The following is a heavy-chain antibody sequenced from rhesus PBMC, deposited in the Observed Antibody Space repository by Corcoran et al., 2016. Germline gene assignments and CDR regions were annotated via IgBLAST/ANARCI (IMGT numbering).Heavy chain of an antibody. D-gene: IGHD4-23*01. J-gene: IGHJ4*01. CDR2: ISPYNGKK. Sequence: QVQLVQSGAELKQPGASVKLSCKASGYTFTRYYMHWVRQAPGQGLEWSGLISPYNGKKRYAQNFQGRVTITTDTSTRTGYMELSSLRSEDTAVYYCARGKNEYSNYFDYWGQGVLVTVSS. CDR3: ARGKNEYSNYFDY. CDR1: GYTFTRYY. V-gene: IGHV1-180*01.